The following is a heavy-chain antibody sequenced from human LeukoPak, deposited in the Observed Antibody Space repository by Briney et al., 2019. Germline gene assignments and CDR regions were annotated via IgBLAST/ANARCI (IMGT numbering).Heavy chain of an antibody. Sequence: PSQTLSLTCTVSGGSISSGSYYWSWIRQPAGKGLEWIGRIYTSGSTNYNPSLKSRVTISVDTSKNQFSLKLSSVTAADTAVYYCARLPSGRSNPYYYGMDVWGQGTTVTVSS. D-gene: IGHD3-10*01. J-gene: IGHJ6*02. CDR2: IYTSGST. V-gene: IGHV4-61*02. CDR1: GGSISSGSYY. CDR3: ARLPSGRSNPYYYGMDV.